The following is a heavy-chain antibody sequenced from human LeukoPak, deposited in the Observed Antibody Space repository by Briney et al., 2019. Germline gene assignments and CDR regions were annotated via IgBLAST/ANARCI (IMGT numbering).Heavy chain of an antibody. CDR2: INHSGST. J-gene: IGHJ5*02. Sequence: PSETLSLTCAVYGGSFSGYYWSWIRQPPGKGLEWIGEINHSGSTNYNPSLKSRVTMSVDTSKNQFSLKLSSVTAADTAVYYCARGQQPGDWFDPWGQGTLVTVSS. D-gene: IGHD6-13*01. CDR3: ARGQQPGDWFDP. V-gene: IGHV4-34*01. CDR1: GGSFSGYY.